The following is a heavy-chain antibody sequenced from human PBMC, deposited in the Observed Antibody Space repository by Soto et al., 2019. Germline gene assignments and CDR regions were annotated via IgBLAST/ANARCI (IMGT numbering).Heavy chain of an antibody. J-gene: IGHJ4*02. V-gene: IGHV3-23*01. Sequence: GGSLRLSCAASGFTFSSYAMSWVRQAPGKGLEWVSAISAGAVATNYADSVKGRFTISRDNSKNTLYLQMNSLRAENTAVYYCAKGRESSGSYRPFDYWGQGALVTVSS. CDR3: AKGRESSGSYRPFDY. CDR2: ISAGAVAT. D-gene: IGHD3-22*01. CDR1: GFTFSSYA.